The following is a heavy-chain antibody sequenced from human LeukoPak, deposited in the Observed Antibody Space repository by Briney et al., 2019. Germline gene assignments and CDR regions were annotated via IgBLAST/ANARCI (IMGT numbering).Heavy chain of an antibody. CDR1: GYTFIDYY. D-gene: IGHD3/OR15-3a*01. Sequence: ASVKVSCKASGYTFIDYYIHWVRQAPGQGLEWMGWINPKSGATNYSQKFQGRVAMTTATSITTAYMELSGLRSDDTTVYYCARGYFRTGTDYWGQGTLVTVSS. V-gene: IGHV1-2*02. CDR2: INPKSGAT. CDR3: ARGYFRTGTDY. J-gene: IGHJ4*02.